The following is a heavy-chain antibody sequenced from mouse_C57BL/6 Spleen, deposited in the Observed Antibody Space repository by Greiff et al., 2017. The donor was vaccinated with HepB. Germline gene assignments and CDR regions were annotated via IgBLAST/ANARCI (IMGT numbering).Heavy chain of an antibody. CDR2: IDPENGDT. CDR3: TRYYYGSSLFDY. Sequence: EVQLQESGAELVRPGASVKLSCTASGFNIKDDYMHWVKQRPEQGLEWIGWIDPENGDTEYASKFQGKATITADTSSNTAYLQLSSLTSEDTAVDYCTRYYYGSSLFDYWGQGTTLTVSS. D-gene: IGHD1-1*01. J-gene: IGHJ2*01. V-gene: IGHV14-4*01. CDR1: GFNIKDDY.